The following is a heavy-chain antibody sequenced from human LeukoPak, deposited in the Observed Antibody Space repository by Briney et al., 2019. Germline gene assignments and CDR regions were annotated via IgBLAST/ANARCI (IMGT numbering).Heavy chain of an antibody. V-gene: IGHV1-24*01. Sequence: GPSVTVPSTVSGYTLPELSLPWVRQAPGQGLEWMGRFDPEDGETIYARKFQGRVTMTEDTSTDTAYMELSSLRSEDTAVYFCAVSLTTGGYYGMDFWGQGTTVTVSS. CDR3: AVSLTTGGYYGMDF. J-gene: IGHJ6*02. CDR2: FDPEDGET. D-gene: IGHD1-1*01. CDR1: GYTLPELS.